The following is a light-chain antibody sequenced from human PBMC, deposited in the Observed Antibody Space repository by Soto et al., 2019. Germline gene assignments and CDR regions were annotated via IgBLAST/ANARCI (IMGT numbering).Light chain of an antibody. Sequence: QLVLTQSPSASASLGASVKLTRTLSSRHNTNAIAWHQQQPKKGPRFLMKVNSDGSHFKGDGIPDRFSGSSSGAERYLTISSLQSEDEADYYCQAWATGIHIFGGGTKLTVL. CDR2: VNSDGSH. CDR1: SRHNTNA. V-gene: IGLV4-69*01. J-gene: IGLJ2*01. CDR3: QAWATGIHI.